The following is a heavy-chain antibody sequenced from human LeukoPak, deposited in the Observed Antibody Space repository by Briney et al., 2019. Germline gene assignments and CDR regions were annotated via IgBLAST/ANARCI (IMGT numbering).Heavy chain of an antibody. CDR2: INPNSGGT. Sequence: ASVKVSCKASGYTFTGYYMHWVRQAPGQGLEWMGWINPNSGGTNYAQKFQGRVTMTRDTSISTAYMELSRLRSDDTVVYYCARDQFYDFWSGYSNWFDPWGQGTLVTVSS. J-gene: IGHJ5*02. V-gene: IGHV1-2*02. CDR3: ARDQFYDFWSGYSNWFDP. D-gene: IGHD3-3*01. CDR1: GYTFTGYY.